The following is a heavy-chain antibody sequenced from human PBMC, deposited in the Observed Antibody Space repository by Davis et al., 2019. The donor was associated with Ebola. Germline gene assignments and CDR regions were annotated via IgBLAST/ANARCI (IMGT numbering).Heavy chain of an antibody. CDR2: TYYSGST. D-gene: IGHD2-8*02. CDR1: GVSIITHY. CDR3: ASDSRGGGVTSKQHQH. J-gene: IGHJ1*01. V-gene: IGHV4-59*11. Sequence: PSETLSLTCTVSGVSIITHYWSWIRQPPGKGLEVIGSTYYSGSTNYNPSLKRRVTISVDTSKNQFSLNLSSLTAADTAVYYCASDSRGGGVTSKQHQHCGQGTLVTVSS.